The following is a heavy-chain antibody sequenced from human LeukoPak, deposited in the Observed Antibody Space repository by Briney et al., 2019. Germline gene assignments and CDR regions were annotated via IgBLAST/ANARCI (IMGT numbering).Heavy chain of an antibody. CDR1: GYTFTSFD. CDR3: ATRSASSYGGVFDF. Sequence: VASVKVSCKASGYTFTSFDINWVRQATGQGLEWMGWMNPNSGNTGYAQKFQGRVTMTRNTSISTAYMEVTSLRSEDTAVYYCATRSASSYGGVFDFWGQGSLVIVSS. J-gene: IGHJ4*02. V-gene: IGHV1-8*01. CDR2: MNPNSGNT. D-gene: IGHD3-16*01.